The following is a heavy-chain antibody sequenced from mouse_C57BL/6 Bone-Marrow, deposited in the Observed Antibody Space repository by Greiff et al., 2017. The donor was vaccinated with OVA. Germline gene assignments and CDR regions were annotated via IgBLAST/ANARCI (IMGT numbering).Heavy chain of an antibody. Sequence: EVKLVESGGGLVQSGRSLRLSCATSGFTFSDFYMEWVRQAPGKGLEWIAASRNKANDYTTEYSASVKGRFIVSRDTSQSILYLQMNALIAEDTSIYYCARDDGGSSPFAYWGQGTLVTVSA. CDR3: ARDDGGSSPFAY. CDR2: SRNKANDYTT. V-gene: IGHV7-1*01. CDR1: GFTFSDFY. J-gene: IGHJ3*01. D-gene: IGHD1-1*01.